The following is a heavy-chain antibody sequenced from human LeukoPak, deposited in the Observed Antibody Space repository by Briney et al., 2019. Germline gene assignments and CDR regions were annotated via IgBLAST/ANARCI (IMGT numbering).Heavy chain of an antibody. D-gene: IGHD1-1*01. J-gene: IGHJ3*02. V-gene: IGHV3-33*06. Sequence: PGKSLRLSCEASGFSFTSNGMHWVRQAPGKGLEWVAVMWYDGGTKYYSDSVKGRFTISRDNSKNTLYLQMNTLRSEDAAVYYCAKVTSDDWNDAPRPFDSWGQGTMVTVSS. CDR2: MWYDGGTK. CDR1: GFSFTSNG. CDR3: AKVTSDDWNDAPRPFDS.